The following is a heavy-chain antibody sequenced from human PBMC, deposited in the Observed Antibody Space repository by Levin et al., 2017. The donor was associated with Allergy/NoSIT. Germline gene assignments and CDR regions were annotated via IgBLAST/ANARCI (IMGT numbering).Heavy chain of an antibody. D-gene: IGHD4-17*01. CDR3: ARGDDYGDYVVDY. CDR2: ITSSSSYI. J-gene: IGHJ4*02. CDR1: GFTFSSYS. Sequence: ASVKVSCAASGFTFSSYSMHWVRQAPGKGLEWVSSITSSSSYIYYADSVKGRFTLSRDNAKNSLYLQMNSLRAEDTAVYYCARGDDYGDYVVDYWGQGTLVTVSS. V-gene: IGHV3-21*01.